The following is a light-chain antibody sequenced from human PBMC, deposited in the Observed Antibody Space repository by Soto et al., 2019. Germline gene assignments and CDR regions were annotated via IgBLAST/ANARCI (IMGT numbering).Light chain of an antibody. CDR2: GAS. Sequence: EIVMTQSPATLSVSPWDGAHLXGRASQSINSNLAWYQQQPGQAPRLLIYGASSRATGIPDRFSGSGSGTDFTLTISRLEPEDFAVYYCQQYGSSPKTFGQGTKVDIK. CDR3: QQYGSSPKT. V-gene: IGKV3-20*01. CDR1: QSINSN. J-gene: IGKJ1*01.